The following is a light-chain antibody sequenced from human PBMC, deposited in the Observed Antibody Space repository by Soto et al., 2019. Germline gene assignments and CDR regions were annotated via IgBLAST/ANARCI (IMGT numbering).Light chain of an antibody. CDR2: DAS. Sequence: EMVLTQSPATLSLSPGERATLACRASQSVSSNLAWYQQKPGQAPRLLIYDASNRATGSPARFSGSGSGTDFTLTISSREPEDFAVYYCQQRSNWPLTFGGGTKVEIK. J-gene: IGKJ4*01. CDR1: QSVSSN. V-gene: IGKV3-11*01. CDR3: QQRSNWPLT.